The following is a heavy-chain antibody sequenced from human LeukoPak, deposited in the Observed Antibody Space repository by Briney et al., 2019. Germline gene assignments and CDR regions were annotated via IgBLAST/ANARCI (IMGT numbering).Heavy chain of an antibody. CDR2: IIPIFGTA. CDR3: ARAKLGHDAFDI. CDR1: GYTFTGYY. J-gene: IGHJ3*02. D-gene: IGHD7-27*01. V-gene: IGHV1-69*13. Sequence: SVKVPCKASGYTFTGYYMHWVRQAPGQGLEWMGGIIPIFGTANYAQKFQGRVTITADESTSTAYMELSSLRSEDTAVYYCARAKLGHDAFDIWGQGTMVTVSS.